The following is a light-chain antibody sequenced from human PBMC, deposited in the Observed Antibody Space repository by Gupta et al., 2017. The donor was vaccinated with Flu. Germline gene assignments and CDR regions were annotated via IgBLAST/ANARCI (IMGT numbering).Light chain of an antibody. V-gene: IGLV1-44*01. CDR2: GNN. Sequence: QSVLAQPPSASGTPGQRVTISCSGSSSNIGSNYVNWYQQVPGTAPTLLIYGNNQRPSGVPDRFSGSKSGTSASLAISGLQSGDEADYYCAAWDDSLNGHYVFGTGTKVTVL. J-gene: IGLJ1*01. CDR1: SSNIGSNY. CDR3: AAWDDSLNGHYV.